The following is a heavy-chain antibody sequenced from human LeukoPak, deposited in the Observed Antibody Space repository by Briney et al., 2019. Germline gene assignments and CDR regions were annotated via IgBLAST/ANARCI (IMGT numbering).Heavy chain of an antibody. CDR3: ARGPYIVVVPAARLINTRYFDY. Sequence: PSETLSLTCAVYGGSFSGYYWSWIRQPPGKGLEWIGAINHSGSTNYNPSLKSRVTISVDTSKNQFSLKLSSVTAADTAVYYCARGPYIVVVPAARLINTRYFDYWGQGTLVTVSS. D-gene: IGHD2-2*01. CDR1: GGSFSGYY. V-gene: IGHV4-34*01. CDR2: INHSGST. J-gene: IGHJ4*02.